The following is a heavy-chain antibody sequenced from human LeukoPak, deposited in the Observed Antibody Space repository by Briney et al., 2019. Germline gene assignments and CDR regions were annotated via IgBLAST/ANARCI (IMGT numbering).Heavy chain of an antibody. V-gene: IGHV3-30*04. J-gene: IGHJ4*02. CDR2: ISYDGSNK. Sequence: PAGGSLRLSCAASGFTFSSYAMHWVRQAPGKGLEWVAVISYDGSNKYYADSVKGRFTISRDTSKSTVYLQMNSLRPEDTAVYYCARDLLGLPHKYFDSWGQGTLVTVSS. CDR3: ARDLLGLPHKYFDS. D-gene: IGHD3-16*01. CDR1: GFTFSSYA.